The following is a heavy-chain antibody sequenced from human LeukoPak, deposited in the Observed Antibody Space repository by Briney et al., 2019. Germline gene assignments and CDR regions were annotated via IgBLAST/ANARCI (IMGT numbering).Heavy chain of an antibody. V-gene: IGHV3-23*01. Sequence: GGSLRFSCAVSGSTFSSYAMTWVGQAPGKGRGWGASISGSGGSTYYADSVKGRFTISIDNAKNTLNLQMNTLRADDTAVYYCAKDRPLNWGYYFDYWGQGTLVTVSS. CDR3: AKDRPLNWGYYFDY. CDR1: GSTFSSYA. D-gene: IGHD7-27*01. J-gene: IGHJ4*02. CDR2: ISGSGGST.